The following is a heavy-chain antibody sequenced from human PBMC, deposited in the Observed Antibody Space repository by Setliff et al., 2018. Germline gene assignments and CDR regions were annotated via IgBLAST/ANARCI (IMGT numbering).Heavy chain of an antibody. Sequence: PSETLSLTCAVSGGSISSSSYYWGWIRQSPGEGLEWIANIHYNGNLYYNPSLKNRATISIDTSKIQFSLKLISVTAADTALYFCARRPAGPGAPFDIWGHGTMVTVS. CDR2: IHYNGNL. V-gene: IGHV4-39*01. J-gene: IGHJ3*02. CDR3: ARRPAGPGAPFDI. D-gene: IGHD3-10*01. CDR1: GGSISSSSYY.